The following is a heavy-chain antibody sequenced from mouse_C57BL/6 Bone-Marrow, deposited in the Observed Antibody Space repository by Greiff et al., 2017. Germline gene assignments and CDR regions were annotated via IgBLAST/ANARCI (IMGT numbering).Heavy chain of an antibody. Sequence: EVKLMESGPVLVKPGASVKMSCKASGYTFTDYYMNWVKQSHGKSLEWIGVINPYNGGTSYNQKFKGKATLTVDKSSSTAYMELNSLTSEDSAVYYCARPRGYWYFDVWGTGTTVTVSS. V-gene: IGHV1-19*01. J-gene: IGHJ1*03. CDR1: GYTFTDYY. CDR3: ARPRGYWYFDV. CDR2: INPYNGGT.